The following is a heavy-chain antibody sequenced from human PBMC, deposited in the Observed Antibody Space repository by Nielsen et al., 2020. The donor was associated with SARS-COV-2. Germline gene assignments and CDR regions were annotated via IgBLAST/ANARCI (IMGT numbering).Heavy chain of an antibody. Sequence: ASVKVSCKASGYTFTSYDINWVRQATGQGLEWMGWMNPNSGNTGYAQKFQGRVTMTRNTSTSTVYMELSSLRSEDTAVYYCARDRITPYYDFWSGYTQYYYYMDVRGKGTTVTVSS. CDR3: ARDRITPYYDFWSGYTQYYYYMDV. CDR1: GYTFTSYD. J-gene: IGHJ6*03. CDR2: MNPNSGNT. V-gene: IGHV1-8*01. D-gene: IGHD3-3*01.